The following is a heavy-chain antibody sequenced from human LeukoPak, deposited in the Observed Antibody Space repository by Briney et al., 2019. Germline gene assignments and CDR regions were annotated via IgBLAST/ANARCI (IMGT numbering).Heavy chain of an antibody. J-gene: IGHJ4*02. Sequence: GGSLRLSCAASGFTFSDSYMSWSRQAPGKGLEYISYISSSGSTIYYADSVKGRFTPSRDNAKNSLSLEMNSLRAEDTAVYYCARGKYSFDYWGQGTLVTVSS. CDR3: ARGKYSFDY. CDR2: ISSSGSTI. V-gene: IGHV3-11*01. CDR1: GFTFSDSY.